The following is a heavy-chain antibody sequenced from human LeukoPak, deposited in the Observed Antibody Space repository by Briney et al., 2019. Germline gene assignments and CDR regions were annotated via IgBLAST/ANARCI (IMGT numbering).Heavy chain of an antibody. CDR3: ARDPYYDSSGYSGDY. D-gene: IGHD3-22*01. J-gene: IGHJ4*02. Sequence: GGSLRLSCAASGFTFSSYSMNWVRQAPGKGLEWVSSISSSSSYIYHADSVKGRFTISRDNAKNSLYLQMNSLRAEDTAVYYCARDPYYDSSGYSGDYWGQGTLVTVSS. V-gene: IGHV3-21*01. CDR1: GFTFSSYS. CDR2: ISSSSSYI.